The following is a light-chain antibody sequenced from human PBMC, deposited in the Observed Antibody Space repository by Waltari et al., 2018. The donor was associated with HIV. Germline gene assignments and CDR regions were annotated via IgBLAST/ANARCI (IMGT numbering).Light chain of an antibody. CDR1: DSNRGSPH. CDR2: KNN. V-gene: IGLV1-47*01. J-gene: IGLJ2*01. CDR3: GAWDDNLRGV. Sequence: QAVLTQTPSASASPGQKITISCSGSDSNRGSPHVYWYHQFPGRAPNLRLYKNNQRSSGVPDRFSGSKSGTSASLTISGLRSEDEGTYFCGAWDDNLRGVFGGGTRVTVL.